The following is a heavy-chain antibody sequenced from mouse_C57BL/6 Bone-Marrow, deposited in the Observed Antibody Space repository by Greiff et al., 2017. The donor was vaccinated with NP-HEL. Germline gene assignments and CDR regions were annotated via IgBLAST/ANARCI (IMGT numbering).Heavy chain of an antibody. V-gene: IGHV1-22*01. CDR3: ARSKYYGPLDY. CDR1: GYTFTDYN. J-gene: IGHJ2*01. D-gene: IGHD1-1*01. CDR2: INPNNGGT. Sequence: EVQRVESGPELVKPGASVKMSCKASGYTFTDYNMHWVKQSHGKSLEWLGYINPNNGGTSYNQKFKGKATLTVNKSSSTAYMELRSLTSEDSAVYYCARSKYYGPLDYWGQGTTLTVSS.